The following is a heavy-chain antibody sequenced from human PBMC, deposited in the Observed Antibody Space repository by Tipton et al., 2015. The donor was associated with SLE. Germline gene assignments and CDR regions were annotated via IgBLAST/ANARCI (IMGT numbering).Heavy chain of an antibody. CDR2: VHYNGRF. J-gene: IGHJ6*02. CDR1: GGSISSNVYY. V-gene: IGHV4-39*01. Sequence: TLSLTCSVSGGSISSNVYYWGWMRQSPGKGLEWIANVHYNGRFYSNPSLKSRVTTSLDTSNNQFSLKLFSVTAADTAVYYCVRQGGTMGSYHRIDFWGQGTTVTVSS. D-gene: IGHD4/OR15-4a*01. CDR3: VRQGGTMGSYHRIDF.